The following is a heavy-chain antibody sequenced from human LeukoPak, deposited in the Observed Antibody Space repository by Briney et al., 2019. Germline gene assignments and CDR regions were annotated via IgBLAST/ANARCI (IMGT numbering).Heavy chain of an antibody. J-gene: IGHJ4*02. D-gene: IGHD6-19*01. CDR3: ARQRGWHNFDY. V-gene: IGHV4-34*01. CDR1: GGSFSGYY. CDR2: INHSGST. Sequence: SETLSLTCAVYGGSFSGYYWSWIRQPPGKWLEWIGEINHSGSTNYNPSLKSRVTISVDTSKNQFSLKLSSVTAADTAVYYCARQRGWHNFDYWGQGTLVTVSS.